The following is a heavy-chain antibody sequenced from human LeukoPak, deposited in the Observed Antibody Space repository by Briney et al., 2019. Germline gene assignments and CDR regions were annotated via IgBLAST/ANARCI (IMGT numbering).Heavy chain of an antibody. CDR3: RAAKSDDGFDI. V-gene: IGHV4-34*01. Sequence: PSETLSLTCAVYGGSFSGYYWSWLRQPPGKGLEWIGEINHSGSTNYNPSLRSRITISVDTSKNQFSLKLISVTAADTAVYYCRAAKSDDGFDIWGLGTMVTVSS. J-gene: IGHJ3*02. CDR1: GGSFSGYY. D-gene: IGHD2-15*01. CDR2: INHSGST.